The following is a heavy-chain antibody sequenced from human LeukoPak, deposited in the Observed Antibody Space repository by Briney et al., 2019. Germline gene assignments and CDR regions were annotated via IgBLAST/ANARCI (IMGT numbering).Heavy chain of an antibody. V-gene: IGHV3-49*04. CDR2: IRSKAYGGTT. CDR1: GFTFGDYA. Sequence: GGSLRLSCTASGFTFGDYAMSWVRQAPGKGLEWVGFIRSKAYGGTTEYAASVKGRFTISRDDSKSIAYLQMNSLKTEDTAVYYCTRGRYYYDSSGSLPDYWGQGTLVTVSS. J-gene: IGHJ4*02. CDR3: TRGRYYYDSSGSLPDY. D-gene: IGHD3-22*01.